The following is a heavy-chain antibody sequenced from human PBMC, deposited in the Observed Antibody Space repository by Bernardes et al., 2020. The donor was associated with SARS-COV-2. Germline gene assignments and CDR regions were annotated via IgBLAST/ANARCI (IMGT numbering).Heavy chain of an antibody. V-gene: IGHV3-7*01. CDR3: ARDLVSVTLDRFDY. CDR2: IKQDGSEK. D-gene: IGHD2-8*01. J-gene: IGHJ4*02. CDR1: GFTFSSYW. Sequence: GGSLRLSCAASGFTFSSYWMSWVRQAPGKGLEWVANIKQDGSEKYYVDSVKGRFTISRDNAKNSLYLQMNSLRAEDTAVYYCARDLVSVTLDRFDYWGQGTLVTVSS.